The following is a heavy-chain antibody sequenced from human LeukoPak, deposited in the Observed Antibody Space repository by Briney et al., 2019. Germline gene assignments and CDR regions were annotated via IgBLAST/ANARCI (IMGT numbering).Heavy chain of an antibody. D-gene: IGHD5-18*01. J-gene: IGHJ4*02. CDR1: GFSFSSYV. V-gene: IGHV3-23*01. CDR2: ISGSGGST. Sequence: GGSLRLSCVASGFSFSSYVMNWVPHAPGTGLKGVSAISGSGGSTYYADPVKGRFTISRHNSKNTLSLQMNSLRAEDTAVYYCAKGIELWLTYFDHWGQGTLVTASS. CDR3: AKGIELWLTYFDH.